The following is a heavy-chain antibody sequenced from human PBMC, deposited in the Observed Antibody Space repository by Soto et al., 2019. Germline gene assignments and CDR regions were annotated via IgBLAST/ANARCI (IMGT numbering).Heavy chain of an antibody. V-gene: IGHV1-18*01. CDR1: GYTFTSYG. Sequence: QVQLVQSGAEVKKPGASVKVSCKASGYTFTSYGISWVRQAPGQGLEWMGWISAYNGKTNYAQKLQGRVTMTTDTSKSTAYMEQRRLRSEDTAAYYCVVAAQPYYFDYWGQGALVTVSS. CDR2: ISAYNGKT. D-gene: IGHD2-15*01. J-gene: IGHJ4*02. CDR3: VVAAQPYYFDY.